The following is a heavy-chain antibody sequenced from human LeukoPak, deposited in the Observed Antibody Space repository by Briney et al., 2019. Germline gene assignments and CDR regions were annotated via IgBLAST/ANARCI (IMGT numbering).Heavy chain of an antibody. J-gene: IGHJ5*02. Sequence: GASVKVSCKASGYTFTGYYMHWVRQAPGQGLEWMGWINPNSGGTNYAQRFQGRVTMTRDTSISTAYMELSRLRSDDTAVYYCASSIVVVPAANGYWFDPWGQGTLVTVSS. V-gene: IGHV1-2*02. CDR1: GYTFTGYY. CDR2: INPNSGGT. CDR3: ASSIVVVPAANGYWFDP. D-gene: IGHD2-2*01.